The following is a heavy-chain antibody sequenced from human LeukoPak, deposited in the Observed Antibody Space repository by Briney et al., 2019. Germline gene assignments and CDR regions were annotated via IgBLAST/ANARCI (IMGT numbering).Heavy chain of an antibody. J-gene: IGHJ4*02. CDR3: AASGGSGSYYHY. V-gene: IGHV4-59*01. D-gene: IGHD3-10*01. CDR1: GGSISSYY. CDR2: IYYSGST. Sequence: SETLSLTCTVSGGSISSYYWSWIRQPPGKGLEWIGYIYYSGSTNYNPSLKSRVTISVDTSKNQFSLKLSSVTAADTAVYYCAASGGSGSYYHYWGQGTLVTVSS.